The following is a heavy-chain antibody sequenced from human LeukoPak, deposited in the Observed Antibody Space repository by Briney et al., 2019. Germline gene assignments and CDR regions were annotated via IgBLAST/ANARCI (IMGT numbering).Heavy chain of an antibody. V-gene: IGHV3-23*01. Sequence: GGSLRLSCAASGFTFSSYAMSWVRQAPGKGLEWVSAISGSGGSTYYADSVKGRFTISRDNSKNTLYLQMNSLRAEDTAVYYRAKCMVAAAGTGGCAFDIWGQGTMVTVSS. CDR3: AKCMVAAAGTGGCAFDI. D-gene: IGHD6-13*01. CDR1: GFTFSSYA. CDR2: ISGSGGST. J-gene: IGHJ3*02.